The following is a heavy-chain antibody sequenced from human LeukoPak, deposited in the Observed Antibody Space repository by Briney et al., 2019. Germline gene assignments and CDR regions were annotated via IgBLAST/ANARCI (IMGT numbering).Heavy chain of an antibody. V-gene: IGHV1-18*01. J-gene: IGHJ6*02. CDR2: ISAYNGNT. CDR1: GYTFTSYG. CDR3: ASTTREYYYYGMDV. Sequence: ASVKVSCKASGYTFTSYGISWVRQAPGQGLEWMGWISAYNGNTNYAQKLQGRVTMTTDTSTSTAYTELRSLRSDDTAVYYCASTTREYYYYGMDVWGQGTTVTVSS. D-gene: IGHD4-11*01.